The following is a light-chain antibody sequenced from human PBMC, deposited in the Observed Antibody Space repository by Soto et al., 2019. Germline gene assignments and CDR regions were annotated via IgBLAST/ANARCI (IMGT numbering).Light chain of an antibody. CDR2: AAS. V-gene: IGKV3-15*01. J-gene: IGKJ2*01. CDR1: QSVSSN. Sequence: EIVMTQSPATLSASVGEIATLSCRASQSVSSNLAWYQQKPGQAPRLLIYAASTWSTGIPARFSGSGSGTKYTLTTSSLQEDEFAVYYCQQHNNWSPLTFGQGTMMEIK. CDR3: QQHNNWSPLT.